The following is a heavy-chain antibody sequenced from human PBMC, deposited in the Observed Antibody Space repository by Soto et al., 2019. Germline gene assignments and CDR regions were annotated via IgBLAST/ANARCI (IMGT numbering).Heavy chain of an antibody. D-gene: IGHD6-13*01. V-gene: IGHV1-69*01. Sequence: QVQLVQSGAEVKKPGSSVKVSCKASGGTFSSYRINWVRQAPGQGLEWVGGIVPSYRTADYAQKFQGRVTITADESARTSYMELRSLKSHDTAVYYCVRDSGAKLSSSWGQGTLVTVSS. J-gene: IGHJ4*02. CDR3: VRDSGAKLSSS. CDR1: GGTFSSYR. CDR2: IVPSYRTA.